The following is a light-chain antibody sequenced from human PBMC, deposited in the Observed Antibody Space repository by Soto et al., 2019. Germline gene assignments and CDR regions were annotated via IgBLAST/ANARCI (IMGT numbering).Light chain of an antibody. CDR3: AAWDDSLNGVL. CDR1: SSNIGSNT. V-gene: IGLV1-44*01. Sequence: QSVLTQPPSASGTPGQRVTISCSGSSSNIGSNTVNWYQQLPGTAPKLLIYSNNQRPSGVPDRLSGSKSGTSASLTISCLQSEDEADYYCAAWDDSLNGVLFGGGTKLTVL. J-gene: IGLJ2*01. CDR2: SNN.